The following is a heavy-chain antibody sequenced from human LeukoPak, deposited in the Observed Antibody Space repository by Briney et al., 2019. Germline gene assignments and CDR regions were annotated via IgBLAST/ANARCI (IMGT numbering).Heavy chain of an antibody. Sequence: GGSLRLSCAASGFTFSSYGMHWVRQAPGKGLEWVAFIWYDGGKKFYVDSVKGRFTISRDNSKNTLYLEMNSLRAEDTAVYYCARDRGDYYYLDYWGQGTLVTVSS. CDR2: IWYDGGKK. CDR3: ARDRGDYYYLDY. D-gene: IGHD4-17*01. V-gene: IGHV3-33*01. J-gene: IGHJ4*02. CDR1: GFTFSSYG.